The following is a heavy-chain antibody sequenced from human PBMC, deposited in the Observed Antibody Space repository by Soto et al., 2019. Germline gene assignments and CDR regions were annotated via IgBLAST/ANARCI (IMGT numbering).Heavy chain of an antibody. CDR2: INHSGST. D-gene: IGHD6-19*01. Sequence: NPSETLSLTCAVYGGSFSGYYWSWIRQPPGKGLEWIGEINHSGSTNYNPSLKSRVTISVDTSKNQFSLKLSSVTAADTAVYYCASFRSSGWYAGMDVWGQGTTVTVSS. J-gene: IGHJ6*02. CDR1: GGSFSGYY. CDR3: ASFRSSGWYAGMDV. V-gene: IGHV4-34*01.